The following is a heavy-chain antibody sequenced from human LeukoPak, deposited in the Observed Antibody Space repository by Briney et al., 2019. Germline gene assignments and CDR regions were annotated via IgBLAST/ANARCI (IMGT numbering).Heavy chain of an antibody. D-gene: IGHD6-19*01. CDR1: GFTFSNYA. J-gene: IGHJ6*02. V-gene: IGHV3-23*01. CDR3: ARGNAVAGSPYYYYYYGMDV. Sequence: GGSLRLSCAASGFTFSNYAMSWVRQAPGKGLEWVSAISGSGGSTYYADSVKGRFTISRDNSKDTLYLQMNSLRAEDTAVYYCARGNAVAGSPYYYYYYGMDVWGQGTTVTVSS. CDR2: ISGSGGST.